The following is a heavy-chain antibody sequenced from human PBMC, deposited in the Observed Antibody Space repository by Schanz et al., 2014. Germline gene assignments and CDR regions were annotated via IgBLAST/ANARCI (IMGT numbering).Heavy chain of an antibody. Sequence: EVQLVESGGGLVQPGGSLRLSCLASGFAFSSYAMNWVRQAPGKGLEWVSALSEGGGGTHYADSVRGRFTISSDSSKNTLYLQMSSLRADDTAVYYCAKAADWPVTRFDPWGQGTLVTVSS. CDR3: AKAADWPVTRFDP. CDR1: GFAFSSYA. D-gene: IGHD3-9*01. CDR2: LSEGGGGT. J-gene: IGHJ5*02. V-gene: IGHV3-23*04.